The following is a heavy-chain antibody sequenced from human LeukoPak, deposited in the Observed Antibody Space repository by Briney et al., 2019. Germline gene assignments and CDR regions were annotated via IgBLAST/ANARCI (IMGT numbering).Heavy chain of an antibody. CDR3: ARFTVTGDPGDY. CDR1: GYTFTSYD. J-gene: IGHJ4*02. CDR2: MNPNSGNT. D-gene: IGHD7-27*01. V-gene: IGHV1-8*01. Sequence: GASVKVSCKTSGYTFTSYDINWVRQATGQGLEWMGWMNPNSGNTAYAQKFQGRVTLTRNTSISTTYMELSSLRSENTAVYYCARFTVTGDPGDYWGQGTLVTVSS.